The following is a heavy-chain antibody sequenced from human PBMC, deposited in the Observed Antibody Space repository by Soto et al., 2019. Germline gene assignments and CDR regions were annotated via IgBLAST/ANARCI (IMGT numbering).Heavy chain of an antibody. J-gene: IGHJ3*02. V-gene: IGHV5-51*01. D-gene: IGHD3-22*01. Sequence: GESLKISCKGSGYSFTSYWIGWVRQMPGKVLEWMGIIYPGDSDTRYSPSFQGQVTISADKSISTAYLQWSSLKASDTAMYYCARHSDAPVTMIVPRGAFDIWGQGXMVTVSS. CDR1: GYSFTSYW. CDR2: IYPGDSDT. CDR3: ARHSDAPVTMIVPRGAFDI.